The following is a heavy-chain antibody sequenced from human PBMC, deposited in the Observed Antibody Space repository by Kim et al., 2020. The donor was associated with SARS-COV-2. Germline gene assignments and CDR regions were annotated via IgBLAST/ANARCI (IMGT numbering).Heavy chain of an antibody. J-gene: IGHJ4*02. D-gene: IGHD2-15*01. Sequence: GGSLRLSCAASGFTFSSYDMHWVRQATGKGLEWVSAIDTAGDTYYLGSVKGRFTISRENAKNSLYLQMNSLGAGDTAVYYCAREYIRGGQNDYWGQGTLVTVSS. V-gene: IGHV3-13*04. CDR3: AREYIRGGQNDY. CDR1: GFTFSSYD. CDR2: IDTAGDT.